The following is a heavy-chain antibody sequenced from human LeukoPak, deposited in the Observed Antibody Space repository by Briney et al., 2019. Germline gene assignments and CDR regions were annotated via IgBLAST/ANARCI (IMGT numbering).Heavy chain of an antibody. CDR3: AREYSSGWDDAFDI. V-gene: IGHV3-30-3*01. D-gene: IGHD6-19*01. CDR1: GFTFSSYA. CDR2: ISYDGSNK. J-gene: IGHJ3*02. Sequence: HTGGSLRLSCAASGFTFSSYAMHWVRQAPGKGLEWVAVISYDGSNKYYADSVKGRFTISRDNSKNTLYLQMNSLRAEDTAVYYCAREYSSGWDDAFDIWGQGTMVTVSS.